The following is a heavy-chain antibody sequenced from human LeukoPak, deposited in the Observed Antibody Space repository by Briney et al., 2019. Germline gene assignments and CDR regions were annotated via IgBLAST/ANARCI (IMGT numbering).Heavy chain of an antibody. V-gene: IGHV3-11*05. CDR2: IRSSSSYT. CDR3: ARVRSSSWYYFEY. CDR1: GFTFSRFA. J-gene: IGHJ4*02. Sequence: GGSLRLSCAASGFTFSRFAMSRVPQAPGRGLEWVSYIRSSSSYTNYADSVRGGFTLSRDNAKNSLYLQMNSLRVEDTAVYYCARVRSSSWYYFEYWGQGTLVTVSS. D-gene: IGHD6-13*01.